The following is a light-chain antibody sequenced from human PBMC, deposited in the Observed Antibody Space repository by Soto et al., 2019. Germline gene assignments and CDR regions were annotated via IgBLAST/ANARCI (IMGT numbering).Light chain of an antibody. Sequence: DIVLTQSPGTLSLSPGERATLSCRSSQSVSSNYLAWYQQKPDQAPRLVIYDVSGRATGIPDRFIGSGSGTAFTLTISRLEPEDSAVYYCQQDGSSPTFGQGTKVEIK. J-gene: IGKJ1*01. CDR1: QSVSSNY. CDR2: DVS. V-gene: IGKV3-20*01. CDR3: QQDGSSPT.